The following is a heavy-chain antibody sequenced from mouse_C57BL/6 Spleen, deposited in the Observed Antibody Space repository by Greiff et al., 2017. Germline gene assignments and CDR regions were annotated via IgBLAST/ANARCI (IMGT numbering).Heavy chain of an antibody. CDR3: ARKGLPYYFGY. CDR1: GYTFTSYW. D-gene: IGHD3-1*01. Sequence: QVQLQQPGAELVRPGSSVKLSCKASGYTFTSYWMHWVKQRPIQGLEWIGNIDPSDSETHYNQKFKDKATLTVDKSSSTAYMQLSSLTSEDSAVYYCARKGLPYYFGYWGQGTTLTVSS. CDR2: IDPSDSET. J-gene: IGHJ2*01. V-gene: IGHV1-52*01.